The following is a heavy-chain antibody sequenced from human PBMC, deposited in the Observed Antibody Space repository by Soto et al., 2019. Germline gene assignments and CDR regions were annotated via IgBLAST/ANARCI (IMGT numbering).Heavy chain of an antibody. Sequence: EVQLLESGGRLVRPGGSLRLACSASGFTFSDYAMTWVRQAPGKGLDWLSTTSVSGADKYYADSVKGRFSISRDNSKKTLYLQMNSLRAEDTAIYYCAKSEVANIVFFGVDVWGQGTPVTVSS. V-gene: IGHV3-23*01. CDR2: TSVSGADK. CDR3: AKSEVANIVFFGVDV. D-gene: IGHD5-12*01. CDR1: GFTFSDYA. J-gene: IGHJ6*02.